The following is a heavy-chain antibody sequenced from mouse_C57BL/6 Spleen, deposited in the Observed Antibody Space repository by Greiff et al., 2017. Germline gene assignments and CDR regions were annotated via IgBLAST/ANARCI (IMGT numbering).Heavy chain of an antibody. CDR3: AANYDGYYGFAY. CDR1: GFTFSDYG. J-gene: IGHJ3*01. Sequence: DVKLVESGGGLVKPGGSLKLSCAASGFTFSDYGMHWVRQAPEKGLEWVAYISSGSSTIYYADTVKGRFTISRDNAKNTLFLQMTSLRSEDTAMYYCAANYDGYYGFAYWGQGTLVTVSA. V-gene: IGHV5-17*01. D-gene: IGHD2-3*01. CDR2: ISSGSSTI.